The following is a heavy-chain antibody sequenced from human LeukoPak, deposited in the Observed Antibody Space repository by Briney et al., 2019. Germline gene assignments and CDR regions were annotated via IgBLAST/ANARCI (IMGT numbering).Heavy chain of an antibody. CDR2: IYHSGST. J-gene: IGHJ4*02. Sequence: SGTLSLACAVSGGSISSSNWWSWVRQPPGKGLEWIGEIYHSGSTNYNPSLKSRVTISVDKSKNQFSLKLSSVTAADTAVYYCARVGDSSGYYPFDYWGQGTLVTVSS. CDR1: GGSISSSNW. V-gene: IGHV4-4*02. D-gene: IGHD3-22*01. CDR3: ARVGDSSGYYPFDY.